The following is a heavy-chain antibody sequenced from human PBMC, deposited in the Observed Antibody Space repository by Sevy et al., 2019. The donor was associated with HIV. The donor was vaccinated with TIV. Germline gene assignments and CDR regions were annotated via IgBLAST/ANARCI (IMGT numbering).Heavy chain of an antibody. CDR2: ISDSGGTT. CDR1: GFTFSSYG. Sequence: GSLRLSCEASGFTFSSYGMTWVRQAPEKGLEWVSSISDSGGTTYYADSVKGRFTISRDNSKNTLYLQVNSLRAEDTATYYCAKGDWSGAGSYKWVDPWGQRTLVTVSS. D-gene: IGHD3-3*01. CDR3: AKGDWSGAGSYKWVDP. V-gene: IGHV3-23*01. J-gene: IGHJ5*02.